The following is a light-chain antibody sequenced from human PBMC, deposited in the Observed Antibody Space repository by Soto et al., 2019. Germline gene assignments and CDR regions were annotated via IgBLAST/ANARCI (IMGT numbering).Light chain of an antibody. CDR2: DAS. J-gene: IGKJ5*01. CDR3: HQYDKWPPIT. CDR1: QSVSSNY. Sequence: EIVMTQSPDTLSLSPGETATLSCRASQSVSSNYLAWYQQKPGQAPRLLIYDASSRATGIPDRFSGGGSGTDFTLTISSLQSEDFAVYYCHQYDKWPPITFGQGTRLEIK. V-gene: IGKV3-20*01.